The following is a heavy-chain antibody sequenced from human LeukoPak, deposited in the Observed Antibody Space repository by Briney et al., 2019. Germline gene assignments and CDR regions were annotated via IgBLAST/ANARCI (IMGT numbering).Heavy chain of an antibody. V-gene: IGHV3-23*01. CDR3: ARASYGGYYYYMDV. CDR1: GFTFSSYG. J-gene: IGHJ6*03. Sequence: PGGTLRLSCAASGFTFSSYGMSWVRQAPGKGLEWVSAISGSGGSTYYADSVKGRFTISRDNAKNSLYLQMNSLRAEDTAVYYCARASYGGYYYYMDVWGKGTTVTVSS. D-gene: IGHD4-17*01. CDR2: ISGSGGST.